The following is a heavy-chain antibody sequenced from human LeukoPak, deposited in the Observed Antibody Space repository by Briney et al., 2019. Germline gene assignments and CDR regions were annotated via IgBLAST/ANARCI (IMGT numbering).Heavy chain of an antibody. J-gene: IGHJ5*02. Sequence: PSETLSLTCAVSGGSISSGGYSWSWIRQPPGKGLEWIGYIYHSGSTYYNPSLKSRVTISVDTSKNQFSLKLSSVTAADTAVYYCARGVRLHSSGYYGANWFDPWGQGTLVTVSS. CDR3: ARGVRLHSSGYYGANWFDP. CDR1: GGSISSGGYS. D-gene: IGHD3-22*01. V-gene: IGHV4-30-2*01. CDR2: IYHSGST.